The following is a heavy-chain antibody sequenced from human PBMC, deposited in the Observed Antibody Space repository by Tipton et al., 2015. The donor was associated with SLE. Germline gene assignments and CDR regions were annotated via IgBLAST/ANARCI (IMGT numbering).Heavy chain of an antibody. CDR2: ISAYNGNT. V-gene: IGHV1-18*01. D-gene: IGHD2-8*02. Sequence: QSGPEVKKPGASVKVSCKASGYTFTSYGISWGRHAPGQGLEWMGWISAYNGNTNYAQKLQGRVTMTTYTSTSTAYMELRSLRSDDTAVYYCARDLRYCTGGVCYTDDNGFDPWGQGTLVTVSS. CDR1: GYTFTSYG. CDR3: ARDLRYCTGGVCYTDDNGFDP. J-gene: IGHJ5*02.